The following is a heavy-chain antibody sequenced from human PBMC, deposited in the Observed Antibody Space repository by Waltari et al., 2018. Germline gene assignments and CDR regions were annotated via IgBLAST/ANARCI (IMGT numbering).Heavy chain of an antibody. CDR2: IYHRGDT. CDR1: GFAINTNYY. V-gene: IGHV4-38-2*02. J-gene: IGHJ4*02. Sequence: QVQLQQSGPGLVKTSETLSLTCAVSGFAINTNYYWSWIRQPPGKGLEWIGSIYHRGDTYYTPSLKSRVTISVDTSKNQFSLKLTSVTAADTALYYCARDHPNQPGDFWGQGTLVTVSS. D-gene: IGHD2-8*01. CDR3: ARDHPNQPGDF.